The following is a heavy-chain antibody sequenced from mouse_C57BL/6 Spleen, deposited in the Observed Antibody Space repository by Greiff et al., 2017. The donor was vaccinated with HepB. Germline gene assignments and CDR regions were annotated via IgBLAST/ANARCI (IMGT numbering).Heavy chain of an antibody. Sequence: EVQVVESEGGLVQPGSSMKLSCTASGFTFSDYYMAWVRQVPEKGLEWVANINYDGSSTYYLDSLKSRFIISRDNAKNILYLQMSSLKSEDTATYYCARDGGYGNYDYYAMDYWGQGTSVTVSS. CDR3: ARDGGYGNYDYYAMDY. CDR2: INYDGSST. CDR1: GFTFSDYY. D-gene: IGHD2-1*01. J-gene: IGHJ4*01. V-gene: IGHV5-16*01.